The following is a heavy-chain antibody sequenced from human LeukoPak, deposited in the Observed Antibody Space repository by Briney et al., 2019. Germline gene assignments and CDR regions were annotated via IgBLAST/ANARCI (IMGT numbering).Heavy chain of an antibody. Sequence: GGSLRLSCAASGFTFSSYEMNWVRQAPGKGLEWVSYISSSGSTIYYADSAKGRFTISRDNAKNSLYLQMNSLRAEDTAVYYCARDSPGYGMDVWGKGTTVTVSS. CDR1: GFTFSSYE. V-gene: IGHV3-48*03. CDR2: ISSSGSTI. CDR3: ARDSPGYGMDV. J-gene: IGHJ6*04.